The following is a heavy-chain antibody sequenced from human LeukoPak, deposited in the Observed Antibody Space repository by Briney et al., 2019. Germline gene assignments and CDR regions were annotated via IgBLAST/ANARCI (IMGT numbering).Heavy chain of an antibody. CDR2: INPNSGGT. D-gene: IGHD3-22*01. J-gene: IGHJ4*02. CDR3: AREGPGYYDSSGYYHFDY. Sequence: ASVKVSSKASGYTFTSYYMHWVRQAPGQGLEWMGWINPNSGGTNYAQKFQGRVTMTRDTSISTAYMELSRLRSDDTAVYYCAREGPGYYDSSGYYHFDYWGRGTLVTVSS. V-gene: IGHV1-2*02. CDR1: GYTFTSYY.